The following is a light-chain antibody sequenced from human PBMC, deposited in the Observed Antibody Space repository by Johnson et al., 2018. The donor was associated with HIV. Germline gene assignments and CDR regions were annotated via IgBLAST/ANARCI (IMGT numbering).Light chain of an antibody. CDR2: EST. CDR1: SSNIGNNY. Sequence: QSVLTQPPSVSAAPGQKVTISCSGSSSNIGNNYVSWYQQLQGTALKLLIYESTNRPSGIPDRFSGSKSGTSAALGISGLQTGDEADYYCGTWDSSLSVYVFGTGTKVTVL. J-gene: IGLJ1*01. V-gene: IGLV1-51*02. CDR3: GTWDSSLSVYV.